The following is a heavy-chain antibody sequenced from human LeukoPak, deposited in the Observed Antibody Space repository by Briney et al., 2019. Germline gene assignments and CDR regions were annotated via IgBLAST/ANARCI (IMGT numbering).Heavy chain of an antibody. CDR3: ARFTNDWFDP. Sequence: SGTLSLTCTVSGGSISSYYWSWIRQPPGKGLEWIGYIYYSGSTNYNPSLKSRVTISVDTSKNQFSLKLSSVTAADTAVYYCARFTNDWFDPWGQGTLVTVSS. V-gene: IGHV4-59*01. D-gene: IGHD2-8*01. J-gene: IGHJ5*02. CDR2: IYYSGST. CDR1: GGSISSYY.